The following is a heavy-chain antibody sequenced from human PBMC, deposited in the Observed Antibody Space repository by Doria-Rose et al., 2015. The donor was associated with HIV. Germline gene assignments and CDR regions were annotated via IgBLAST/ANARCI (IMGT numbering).Heavy chain of an antibody. V-gene: IGHV2-26*01. CDR3: ARIKSSRWYHKYYFDF. CDR1: GVSLSSPGMG. J-gene: IGHJ4*02. Sequence: QITLKESGPVLVKPTETLTLTCTVSGVSLSSPGMGVSRIRQPPGKALEWLANIFSDDERSYKTSLKIRLTISRSTSKSQVVLTMADMDPVDTATYYCARIKSSRWYHKYYFDFWGQGTLVIVSA. D-gene: IGHD6-13*01. CDR2: IFSDDER.